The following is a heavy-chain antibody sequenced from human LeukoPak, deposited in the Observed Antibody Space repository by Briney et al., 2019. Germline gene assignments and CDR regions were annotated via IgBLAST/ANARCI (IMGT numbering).Heavy chain of an antibody. CDR3: ARGGMSGHHPVDY. Sequence: RASVKVSCKASGGTFSSYAISWVRQAPGQGLEWMGGIIPIFGTANYAQKFQGRVTITADESTSTAYMELSSLRSEDTAVYYCARGGMSGHHPVDYWGQGTLVTVSS. V-gene: IGHV1-69*13. J-gene: IGHJ4*02. D-gene: IGHD3-3*01. CDR2: IIPIFGTA. CDR1: GGTFSSYA.